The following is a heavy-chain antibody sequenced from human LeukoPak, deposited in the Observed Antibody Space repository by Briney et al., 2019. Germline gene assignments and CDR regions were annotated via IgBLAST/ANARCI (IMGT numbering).Heavy chain of an antibody. J-gene: IGHJ4*02. Sequence: PGGSLRLSCAASGFTFDDYAMHWVRQAPGKGLEWVSGISWNSGSIGYADSVKGRFTISRDNAKNSLYLQMNSLRAEDTALYYCEMGDRCDYYSPVGYWGQGTLVTVSS. CDR3: EMGDRCDYYSPVGY. CDR2: ISWNSGSI. V-gene: IGHV3-9*01. CDR1: GFTFDDYA. D-gene: IGHD3-22*01.